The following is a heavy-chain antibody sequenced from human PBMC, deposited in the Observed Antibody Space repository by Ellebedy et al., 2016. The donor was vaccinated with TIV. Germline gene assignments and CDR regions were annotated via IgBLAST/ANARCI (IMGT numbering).Heavy chain of an antibody. D-gene: IGHD3-10*01. V-gene: IGHV3-33*01. J-gene: IGHJ6*02. CDR1: GFTFSSYG. CDR3: ARAPITMVRGVITHYYYYGMDV. Sequence: GGSLRLXCAASGFTFSSYGMHWVRQAPGKGLEWVAVIWYDGSNKYYADSVKGRFTISRDNSKNTLYLQMNSLRDEDTAVYYCARAPITMVRGVITHYYYYGMDVWGQGTTVTVSS. CDR2: IWYDGSNK.